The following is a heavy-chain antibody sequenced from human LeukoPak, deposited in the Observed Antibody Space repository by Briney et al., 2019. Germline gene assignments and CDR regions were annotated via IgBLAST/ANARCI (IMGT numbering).Heavy chain of an antibody. CDR1: GYTFTGYY. Sequence: ASVKVSCKASGYTFTGYYMHWVRQAPGQGLEWVGWISSYNGNTHYAQKLQGRVTMTTDTSTSTAYMELRSLRSDDTAMYYCARSSHRLYDYVWGSYESKDYWGQGTLVTVSS. V-gene: IGHV1-18*04. D-gene: IGHD3-16*01. CDR3: ARSSHRLYDYVWGSYESKDY. J-gene: IGHJ4*02. CDR2: ISSYNGNT.